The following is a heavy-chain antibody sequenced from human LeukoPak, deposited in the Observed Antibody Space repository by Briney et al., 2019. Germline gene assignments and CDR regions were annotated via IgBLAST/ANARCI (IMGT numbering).Heavy chain of an antibody. CDR3: VTFYETY. CDR1: GTYW. V-gene: IGHV3-74*01. CDR2: INSDGSWT. Sequence: GGSLRLSCAASGTYWMHWVRQAPGKGLVWVSHINSDGSWTGYADSVKGRFTISKDNAKNTVSLQMNNLRAENTAVYYCVTFYETYWGRGTLVTVSS. D-gene: IGHD2/OR15-2a*01. J-gene: IGHJ4*02.